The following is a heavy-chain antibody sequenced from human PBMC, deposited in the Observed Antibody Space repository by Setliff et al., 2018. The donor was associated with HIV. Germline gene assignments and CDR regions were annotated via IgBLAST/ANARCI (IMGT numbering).Heavy chain of an antibody. Sequence: SETLSLTCTVSGGSISSGYYWTWIRQPPGKGLEWIGEINHRGTTNSNPSLKRRVTISVDTSKSQFSLRLSSVTAADTAVYYCARPRLWRDAFDIWGQGAMVTVSS. D-gene: IGHD1-1*01. CDR3: ARPRLWRDAFDI. V-gene: IGHV4-34*01. CDR1: GGSISSGYY. J-gene: IGHJ3*02. CDR2: INHRGTT.